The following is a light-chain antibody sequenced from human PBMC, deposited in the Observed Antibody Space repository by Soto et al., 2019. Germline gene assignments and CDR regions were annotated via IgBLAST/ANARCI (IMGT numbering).Light chain of an antibody. Sequence: DIQLTQSPSFLSASVGDRVTITCRASQGTSSYLAWYQQRPGEPPELLIYGASTLQSGVASRFSGSGSGTEFTLTISSLQPEDFATYFCQQLNSFPPLFTFGPGTKVDIK. CDR3: QQLNSFPPLFT. CDR2: GAS. J-gene: IGKJ3*01. CDR1: QGTSSY. V-gene: IGKV1-9*01.